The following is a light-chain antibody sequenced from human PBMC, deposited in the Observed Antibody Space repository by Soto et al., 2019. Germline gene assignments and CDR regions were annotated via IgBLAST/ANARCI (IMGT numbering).Light chain of an antibody. Sequence: EIVMTQSPGTLSVYPGERATLSCRASQSVSSNLAWYQQKPGQAPRLLIYGASTRATGIPARFSGSGSETEFTLTISSLQSEDFAVYYCQQFYNWPRTFGQGTKVDIK. CDR2: GAS. CDR1: QSVSSN. CDR3: QQFYNWPRT. V-gene: IGKV3-15*01. J-gene: IGKJ1*01.